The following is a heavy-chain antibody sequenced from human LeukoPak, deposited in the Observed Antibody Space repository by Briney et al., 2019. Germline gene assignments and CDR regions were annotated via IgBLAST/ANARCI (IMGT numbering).Heavy chain of an antibody. CDR1: GGSFSGFY. Sequence: PSETLSLTCAVYGGSFSGFYWTWIRQPPGMGLEWIGEINQSGITNYSPSLKSRMVISVDTSKKQFSLKLNSVTAADTAVYYCARGGTFGEPFSRSWGQGTLVTVSS. J-gene: IGHJ4*02. CDR3: ARGGTFGEPFSRS. CDR2: INQSGIT. V-gene: IGHV4-34*01. D-gene: IGHD3-10*01.